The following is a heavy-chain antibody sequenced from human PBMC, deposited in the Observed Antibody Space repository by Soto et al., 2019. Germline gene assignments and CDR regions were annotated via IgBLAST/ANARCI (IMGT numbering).Heavy chain of an antibody. CDR1: GYTFTSYG. J-gene: IGHJ4*02. D-gene: IGHD3-22*01. V-gene: IGHV1-18*01. Sequence: ASVKVSCKASGYTFTSYGISWVRQAPGQGLEWMGWISAYNGNTNYAQRLQGRVTMTTDTSTSTAYMELRSLRSDDTAVYYCARDYTYYDSVGYYYYFDYWGQGALVTVSS. CDR2: ISAYNGNT. CDR3: ARDYTYYDSVGYYYYFDY.